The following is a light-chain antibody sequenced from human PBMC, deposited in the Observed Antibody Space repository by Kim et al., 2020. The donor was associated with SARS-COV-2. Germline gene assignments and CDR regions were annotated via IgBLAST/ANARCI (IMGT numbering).Light chain of an antibody. V-gene: IGKV1-39*01. CDR3: QQSYSTPFT. Sequence: DIQMTQSPSSLSASVGDRVSITCRASQSINSYLHWYQQEPGKAPNLLIYAASSLQSGVPSRFSGSGSGTDFTLTISSLQPEDFATYYCQQSYSTPFTFGGGTKVDIK. CDR2: AAS. J-gene: IGKJ4*01. CDR1: QSINSY.